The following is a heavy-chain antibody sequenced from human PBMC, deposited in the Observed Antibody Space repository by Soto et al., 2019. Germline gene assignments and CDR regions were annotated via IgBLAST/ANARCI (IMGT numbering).Heavy chain of an antibody. CDR2: IWYDGSNK. Sequence: PVGSLRLSCAASGFTFSSYGMHWVRQAPGKGLEWVAVIWYDGSNKYYADSVKGRFTISRDNSKNTLYLQMNSLRAEDTAVYYCARGVRFLEWLNWFDPWGQGTLVTVSS. D-gene: IGHD3-3*01. J-gene: IGHJ5*02. CDR1: GFTFSSYG. CDR3: ARGVRFLEWLNWFDP. V-gene: IGHV3-33*01.